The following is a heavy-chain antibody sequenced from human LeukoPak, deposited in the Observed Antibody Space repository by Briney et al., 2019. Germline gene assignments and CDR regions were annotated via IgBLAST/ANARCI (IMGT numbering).Heavy chain of an antibody. V-gene: IGHV4-4*07. CDR1: GGSISSYY. Sequence: SETLSLTCTVSGGSISSYYWSWIRQPAGKGLEWIGRIYTSGSTNYNPSLKSRVTMSVDTSKNQFSLKLSSVTAADTAVYYCARDYCSGGSCYSGGAFDIWGQGTMVTVSS. J-gene: IGHJ3*02. D-gene: IGHD2-15*01. CDR3: ARDYCSGGSCYSGGAFDI. CDR2: IYTSGST.